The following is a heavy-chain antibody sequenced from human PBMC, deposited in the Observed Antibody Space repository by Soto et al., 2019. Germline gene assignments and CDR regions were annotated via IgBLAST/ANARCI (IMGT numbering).Heavy chain of an antibody. J-gene: IGHJ3*02. D-gene: IGHD2-15*01. CDR1: GFTFSSYD. CDR3: ARATRRALGYCSGGSCDGSFDI. Sequence: GGSLRLSCAASGFTFSSYDMHWVRQATGKGLEWVSAIGTAGDTYYPGSVKGRFTISRENAKNSLYLQMNSLRAGDTAVYYCARATRRALGYCSGGSCDGSFDIWGQGTMVTVSS. V-gene: IGHV3-13*01. CDR2: IGTAGDT.